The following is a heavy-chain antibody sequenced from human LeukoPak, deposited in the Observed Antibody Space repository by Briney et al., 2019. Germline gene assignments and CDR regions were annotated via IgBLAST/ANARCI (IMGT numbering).Heavy chain of an antibody. J-gene: IGHJ5*02. CDR1: GYSFTNFW. V-gene: IGHV5-51*01. CDR2: ISPGYSDA. Sequence: GESLKISCQTSGYSFTNFWIAWVRQTPGKGLEWLGIISPGYSDALYNPSFQGHVTMSTDRSINTAYLQWSSLQASDTAIYYCARCGYVGSGHYYNWFDPWGQGTLVTVAS. D-gene: IGHD3-22*01. CDR3: ARCGYVGSGHYYNWFDP.